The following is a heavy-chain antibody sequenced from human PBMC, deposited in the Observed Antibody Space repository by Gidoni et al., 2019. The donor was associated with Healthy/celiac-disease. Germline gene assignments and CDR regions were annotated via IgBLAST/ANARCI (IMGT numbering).Heavy chain of an antibody. J-gene: IGHJ4*02. CDR1: GFSLSNARMG. V-gene: IGHV2-26*01. D-gene: IGHD5-12*01. Sequence: QVTLKESGPVLVKPTETLTLTCTVSGFSLSNARMGVSWIRQPPGKALEWLAHIFSNDEKSYSTSLKSRLTISKDTSKSQVVLTMTNMDPVDTATYYCARAPAQGYSGYGLFDYWGQGTLVTVSS. CDR3: ARAPAQGYSGYGLFDY. CDR2: IFSNDEK.